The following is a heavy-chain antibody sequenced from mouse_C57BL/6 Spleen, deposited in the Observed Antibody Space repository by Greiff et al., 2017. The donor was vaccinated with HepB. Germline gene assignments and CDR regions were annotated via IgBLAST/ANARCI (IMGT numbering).Heavy chain of an antibody. Sequence: VQLQQSGPELVKPGASVKISCKASGYAFSSSWMNWVKQRPGKGLEWIGRIYPGDGDTNYNGKFKGKATLTADKSSSTAYMQLSSLTSEDSAVYFCARGNYDYEYYFDYWGQGTTLTVSS. CDR3: ARGNYDYEYYFDY. CDR1: GYAFSSSW. CDR2: IYPGDGDT. V-gene: IGHV1-82*01. D-gene: IGHD2-4*01. J-gene: IGHJ2*01.